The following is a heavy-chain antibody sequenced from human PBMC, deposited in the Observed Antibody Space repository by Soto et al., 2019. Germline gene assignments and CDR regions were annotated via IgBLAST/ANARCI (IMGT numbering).Heavy chain of an antibody. CDR2: VIPILGTA. Sequence: QVQLVQSGAEVKKPGSSVKVSCTASGGSLRNSVISWVRQATAQRLEWMGGVIPILGTANYAQKFQGRVTMTADEATSTASMDLSSLSPDDTAVYYCARLGHPGHWGPGTLVIVSS. CDR3: ARLGHPGH. J-gene: IGHJ4*02. V-gene: IGHV1-69*01. CDR1: GGSLRNSV.